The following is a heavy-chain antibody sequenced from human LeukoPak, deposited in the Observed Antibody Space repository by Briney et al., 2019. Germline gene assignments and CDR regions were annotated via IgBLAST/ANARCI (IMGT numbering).Heavy chain of an antibody. Sequence: GGSLRLSCEAAGFIFRNYWMGWVRQAPGKGLEWVANINEDGSDKYYVDSVKGRFTISRDNAKNSLYLQMNILRAEDTAVFYCLSGPGHCGQGALVTVSS. J-gene: IGHJ4*02. CDR3: LSGPGH. CDR2: INEDGSDK. V-gene: IGHV3-7*01. CDR1: GFIFRNYW.